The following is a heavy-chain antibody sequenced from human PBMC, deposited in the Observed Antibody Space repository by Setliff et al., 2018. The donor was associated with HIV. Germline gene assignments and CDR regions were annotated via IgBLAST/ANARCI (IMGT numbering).Heavy chain of an antibody. CDR2: IKGDGSST. Sequence: GGSLRLSCAASEFIFSSYWMHWVRQAPGRGLLWVARIKGDGSSTTYADSVKGRFTISRDNTKNTLYLQMNSLRTEDSAVYYCAREMKAASGTSKDYWGQGTLVTVSS. CDR1: EFIFSSYW. CDR3: AREMKAASGTSKDY. V-gene: IGHV3-74*01. D-gene: IGHD6-13*01. J-gene: IGHJ4*02.